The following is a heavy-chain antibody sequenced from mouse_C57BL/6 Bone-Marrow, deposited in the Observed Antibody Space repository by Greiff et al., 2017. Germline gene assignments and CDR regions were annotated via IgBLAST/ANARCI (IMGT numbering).Heavy chain of an antibody. V-gene: IGHV1-62-2*01. CDR1: GYTFTEYT. D-gene: IGHD1-1*01. Sequence: VQLQQSGAELVKPGASVKLSCKASGYTFTEYTIHWVKQRSGQGLEWIGWFYPGSGSIKYNEKFKDKATLTADKSSSTVYMELSRLTSEDSAVYFCARHEDRPYYYGSSYDWYFDVWGTGTTVTVSS. J-gene: IGHJ1*03. CDR2: FYPGSGSI. CDR3: ARHEDRPYYYGSSYDWYFDV.